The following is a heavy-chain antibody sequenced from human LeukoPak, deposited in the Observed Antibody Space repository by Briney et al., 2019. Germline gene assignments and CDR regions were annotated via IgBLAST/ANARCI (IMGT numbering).Heavy chain of an antibody. D-gene: IGHD3-10*01. J-gene: IGHJ5*02. CDR2: IYYSGST. CDR3: AGGLTWGYGSAPDWFDP. V-gene: IGHV4-39*01. Sequence: PSETLSLTCTVSGGSISSSSYYWGWIRQPPGKGLEWIGSIYYSGSTYYNPSLKSRVTISVDTSKNQFSLKLSSVTAADTAVYYCAGGLTWGYGSAPDWFDPWGQGTLVTVSS. CDR1: GGSISSSSYY.